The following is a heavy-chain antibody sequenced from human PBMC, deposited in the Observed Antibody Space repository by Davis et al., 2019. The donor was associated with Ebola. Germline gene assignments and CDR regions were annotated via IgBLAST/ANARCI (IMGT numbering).Heavy chain of an antibody. V-gene: IGHV1-18*01. CDR2: ISAYNGNT. J-gene: IGHJ6*02. D-gene: IGHD2-2*02. CDR3: ARCGYCSSTSCYTSHYYYYYGMDV. CDR1: GCTLSSYA. Sequence: AASVTVSCKASGCTLSSYAISWVRQAPAQGLEWMGWISAYNGNTNYAQKLQGRVTMTTDTSTSTAYMELRSLRSDDTAVYYCARCGYCSSTSCYTSHYYYYYGMDVWGQGTTVTVSS.